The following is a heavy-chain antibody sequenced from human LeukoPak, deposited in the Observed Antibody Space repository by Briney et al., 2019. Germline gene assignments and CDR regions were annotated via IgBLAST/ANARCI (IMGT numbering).Heavy chain of an antibody. V-gene: IGHV3-48*01. J-gene: IGHJ4*02. CDR1: GFTFSSYS. D-gene: IGHD2-2*01. CDR2: ISSSRSTI. Sequence: QSGGSLRLSCAASGFTFSSYSMNWVRQAPGKGLEWVSYISSSRSTIYYADSVKGRFTISRDNAKNSLYLQMNSLRAEDTAVYYCARAPDIVVVPAAPNFDYWGQGTLVTVSS. CDR3: ARAPDIVVVPAAPNFDY.